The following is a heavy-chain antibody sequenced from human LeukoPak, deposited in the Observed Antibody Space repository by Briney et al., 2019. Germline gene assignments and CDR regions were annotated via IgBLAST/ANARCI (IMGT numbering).Heavy chain of an antibody. Sequence: PSETLSLTCAVYGGSFSDSYWSWIRQPPGKGLEWIGEINHSGSTNFKSSLKSRVTISVDTSKNQFPLKLSSVTAADTAVYFCARGSRYCSSISCYKYYYAMDVWGQGTTVTVSS. CDR1: GGSFSDSY. CDR2: INHSGST. V-gene: IGHV4-34*01. D-gene: IGHD2-2*02. J-gene: IGHJ6*02. CDR3: ARGSRYCSSISCYKYYYAMDV.